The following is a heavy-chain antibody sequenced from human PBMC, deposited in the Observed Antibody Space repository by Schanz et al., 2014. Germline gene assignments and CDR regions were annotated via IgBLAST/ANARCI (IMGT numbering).Heavy chain of an antibody. CDR2: INPNTGGA. CDR1: GYTFSDYY. J-gene: IGHJ6*02. Sequence: QVQLVQSGAEVKKPGASVKVSCKASGYTFSDYYIHWVRQAPGQGLEWMGWINPNTGGANFAQKCQGWVTVTRDTSISTVYMELSRVTYEETAVYYGAGDDRAYYYGMDVWGQGTTVTVSS. CDR3: AGDDRAYYYGMDV. D-gene: IGHD3-22*01. V-gene: IGHV1-2*04.